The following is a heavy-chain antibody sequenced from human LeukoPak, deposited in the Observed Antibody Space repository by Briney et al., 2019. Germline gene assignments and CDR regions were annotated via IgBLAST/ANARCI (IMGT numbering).Heavy chain of an antibody. D-gene: IGHD2-2*01. CDR2: INPNSGGT. Sequence: ASVKVSCKASGYTFTGYYMHWVRQAPGQGLEWMGWINPNSGGTNYAQKFQGRVTMTRDTSISTAYMELSRLRSDDTAVYYCARDENCSSTSCYLGYWGQGTLVTVSS. CDR1: GYTFTGYY. J-gene: IGHJ4*02. CDR3: ARDENCSSTSCYLGY. V-gene: IGHV1-2*02.